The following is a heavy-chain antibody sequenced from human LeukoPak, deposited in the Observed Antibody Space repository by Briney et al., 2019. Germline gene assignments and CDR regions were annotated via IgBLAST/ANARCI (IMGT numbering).Heavy chain of an antibody. CDR2: IYNSGSPI. J-gene: IGHJ4*02. CDR1: GFTFSSYE. CDR3: VRGLEVDY. Sequence: GGSLRLSCAASGFTFSSYEMNWVRQAPGKGLEWVSYIYNSGSPIYYADSVKGRFTVSGDNAKNSLYLQMNSLRAEDTAVYYSVRGLEVDYWGQGVLVTVSS. D-gene: IGHD1-1*01. V-gene: IGHV3-48*03.